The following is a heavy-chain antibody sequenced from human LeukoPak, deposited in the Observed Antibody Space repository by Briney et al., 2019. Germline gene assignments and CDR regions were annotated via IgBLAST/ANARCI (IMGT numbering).Heavy chain of an antibody. V-gene: IGHV3-11*01. CDR1: GFSFSDYY. Sequence: GASLILSCVASGFSFSDYYMGWIRQAPGKGLEWLSYISGTGRTIYYADSLKGRFTISKDNAKNTLYLEMNSLRVEDTAVYYCVKEAIRARDKSFDYWGQGTLVTVSS. J-gene: IGHJ4*02. CDR2: ISGTGRTI. D-gene: IGHD2-21*01. CDR3: VKEAIRARDKSFDY.